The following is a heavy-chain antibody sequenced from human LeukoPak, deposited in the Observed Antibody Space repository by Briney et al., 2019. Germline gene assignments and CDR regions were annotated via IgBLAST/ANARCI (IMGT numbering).Heavy chain of an antibody. CDR3: AKGYSSLFDS. D-gene: IGHD6-13*01. CDR2: IKQDGSEK. Sequence: GGSLRLSCAASGFTFRNNWMSWVRQAPGKGLEWVANIKQDGSEKYYVDSVKGRFTISRDNAKNSLYLQMNSLRAEDTAVYYCAKGYSSLFDSWGQGTLVTVSS. CDR1: GFTFRNNW. V-gene: IGHV3-7*01. J-gene: IGHJ4*02.